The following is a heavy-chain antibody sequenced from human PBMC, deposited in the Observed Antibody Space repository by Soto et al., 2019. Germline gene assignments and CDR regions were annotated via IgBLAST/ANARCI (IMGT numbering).Heavy chain of an antibody. CDR3: AKDRPRRTSGYFFDY. J-gene: IGHJ4*02. Sequence: SETLSLTCTVSGGSISSYYWSWIRQPPGKGLEWIGYIYYTGSTYYNPSLKSRVTMSLDTSRNQLLLQLNSVTAADTAVYYCAKDRPRRTSGYFFDYWGQGTPVTVS. CDR2: IYYTGST. D-gene: IGHD1-1*01. V-gene: IGHV4-59*01. CDR1: GGSISSYY.